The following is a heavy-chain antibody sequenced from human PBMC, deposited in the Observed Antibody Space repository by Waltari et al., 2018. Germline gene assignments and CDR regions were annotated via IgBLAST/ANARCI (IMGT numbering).Heavy chain of an antibody. CDR1: GFPFSSYA. D-gene: IGHD1-26*01. J-gene: IGHJ4*02. CDR2: ISSSSTI. CDR3: ARGMVGAAYFDC. Sequence: VQLVESGGGVVQPGRSLRLSCAASGFPFSSYALHWVRRAPGKGLEWVAYISSSSTINYADSVKGRFTISRDSPKNSLYLQMNSLRAEDAAVYYCARGMVGAAYFDCWGQGALVSISS. V-gene: IGHV3-48*04.